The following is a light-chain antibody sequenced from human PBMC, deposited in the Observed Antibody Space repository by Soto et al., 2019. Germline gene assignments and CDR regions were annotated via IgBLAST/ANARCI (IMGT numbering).Light chain of an antibody. J-gene: IGKJ5*01. CDR3: QQRSNWPIT. CDR1: QSVSSN. Sequence: EIYMMQYESTLSVSQGEGATLSCMASQSVSSNFAWYQQKPGQAPRLLIYGASTRATGIPARFSGSGSGTDFTLTISSLEPEDFAVYYCQQRSNWPITFGQGTRLEVK. V-gene: IGKV3-15*01. CDR2: GAS.